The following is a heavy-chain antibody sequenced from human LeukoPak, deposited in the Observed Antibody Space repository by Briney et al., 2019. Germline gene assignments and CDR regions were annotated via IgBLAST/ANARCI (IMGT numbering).Heavy chain of an antibody. V-gene: IGHV4-39*07. J-gene: IGHJ4*02. CDR2: IYYTGSA. Sequence: PSETLSLTCTVSGGSISSSSYYWDWIRQPPGKGLEWIGSIYYTGSAYYNPSLKSRVTISVDTSKNQFSLKLSSVTAADTAVYYCARTMGEGIAVAGFPAYFDYWGQGTLVTVSS. D-gene: IGHD6-19*01. CDR3: ARTMGEGIAVAGFPAYFDY. CDR1: GGSISSSSYY.